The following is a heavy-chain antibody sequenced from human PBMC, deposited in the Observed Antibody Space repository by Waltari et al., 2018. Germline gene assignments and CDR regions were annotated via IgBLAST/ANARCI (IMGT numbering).Heavy chain of an antibody. Sequence: EEQLVESGGGLVQPGGSLRISCVASGLGLGSSEMYWVRQAPGKALEWVSSISTSGDSIHYADSVKGRFTISRDNSKSSLYLQLSSLRAEDTAVYYCARVGGYYYYYMDVWGKGTTVTVSS. CDR2: ISTSGDSI. CDR1: GLGLGSSE. J-gene: IGHJ6*03. CDR3: ARVGGYYYYYMDV. V-gene: IGHV3-48*03. D-gene: IGHD3-16*01.